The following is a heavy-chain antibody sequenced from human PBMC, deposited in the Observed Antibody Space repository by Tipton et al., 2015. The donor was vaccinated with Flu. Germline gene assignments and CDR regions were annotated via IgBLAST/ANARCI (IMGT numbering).Heavy chain of an antibody. CDR2: IYTSGST. CDR1: GGSISSYY. Sequence: TLSLTCTVSGGSISSYYWSWIRQPAGKGLEWIGRIYTSGSTNYNPSLKSRVTISVDTSKNQFSLKLSSVTAADTAVYYCARAAQPTIWNYFDYWGQGTLVTVSS. D-gene: IGHD4/OR15-4a*01. CDR3: ARAAQPTIWNYFDY. J-gene: IGHJ4*02. V-gene: IGHV4-4*07.